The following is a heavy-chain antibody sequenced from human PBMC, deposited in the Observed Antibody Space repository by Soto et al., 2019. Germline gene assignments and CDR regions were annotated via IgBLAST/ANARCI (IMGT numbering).Heavy chain of an antibody. J-gene: IGHJ5*02. CDR1: GYTFTSYN. CDR3: ARGPAGLDP. V-gene: IGHV1-46*01. CDR2: INPSSGAT. Sequence: QVQLVQSGAEVQKPGASVKVSCKASGYTFTSYNVHWVRQAPGQGLEWMSIINPSSGATNYAQKSQGRVTMTRDTSTSTVYMELSSLRSEDTAVYYCARGPAGLDPWGQGTLVTVSS.